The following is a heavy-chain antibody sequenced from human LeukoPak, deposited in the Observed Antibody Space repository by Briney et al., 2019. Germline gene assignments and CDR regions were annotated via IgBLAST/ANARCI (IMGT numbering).Heavy chain of an antibody. Sequence: PGGSLRLSCAASGITFNWSWMNWVRQAPGKGLEWVANMDPSGSQKRYVDSVKGRFTISKDNPGTSLYLDMYSLRAVDTAIYYCAIWTSGNFWGQGTLVTVSS. D-gene: IGHD1-1*01. CDR1: GITFNWSW. V-gene: IGHV3-7*01. J-gene: IGHJ4*02. CDR3: AIWTSGNF. CDR2: MDPSGSQK.